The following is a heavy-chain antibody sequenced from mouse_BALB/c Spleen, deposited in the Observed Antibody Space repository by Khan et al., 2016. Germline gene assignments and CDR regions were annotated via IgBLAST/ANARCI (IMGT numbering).Heavy chain of an antibody. CDR1: GYSITSDYA. V-gene: IGHV3-2*02. D-gene: IGHD1-1*01. CDR3: ARSDYGDKDAMDY. CDR2: ISYSGRT. Sequence: EVQLEESGPGLVKPSQSLSLTCTVTGYSITSDYAWNWIRQFPGNRLEWMGYISYSGRTSYKPSHKSRISITRDTSKNQFFLQLNSVTSEDTATYDWARSDYGDKDAMDYWGQGTSVTVSS. J-gene: IGHJ4*01.